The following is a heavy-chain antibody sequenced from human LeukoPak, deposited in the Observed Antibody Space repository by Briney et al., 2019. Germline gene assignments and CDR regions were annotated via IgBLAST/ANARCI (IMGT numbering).Heavy chain of an antibody. D-gene: IGHD2-15*01. CDR2: ISSSSSYI. Sequence: GGSLRLSCAASGFTFSSYSMNWVRQAPGKGLEWVSSISSSSSYIYYADSVKGRFTISRDNAKNSLYLQMNSLRAEDTAVYYCARDRIVVVVAAPYYGMDVWGQGTTVTVSS. J-gene: IGHJ6*02. V-gene: IGHV3-21*01. CDR3: ARDRIVVVVAAPYYGMDV. CDR1: GFTFSSYS.